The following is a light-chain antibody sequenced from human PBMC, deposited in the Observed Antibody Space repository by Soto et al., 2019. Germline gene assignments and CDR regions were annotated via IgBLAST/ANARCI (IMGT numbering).Light chain of an antibody. J-gene: IGKJ1*01. CDR3: MQSLQTPRT. Sequence: DIVMTQSPLSLPVTPGEPASISCRSSQSLLHTDGYNYLDWFLQKPGQSPQLLIYVASNRASRVPDRFSSSGSGTDFTQKISRVEAEDVGVYYCMQSLQTPRTFGQGTKVEI. CDR1: QSLLHTDGYNY. V-gene: IGKV2-28*01. CDR2: VAS.